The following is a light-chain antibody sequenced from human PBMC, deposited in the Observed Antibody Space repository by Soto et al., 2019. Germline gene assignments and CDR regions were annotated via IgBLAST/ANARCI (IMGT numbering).Light chain of an antibody. Sequence: EIVMTQSPATLSVSPGERATLSCRASQSVSSNLAWYQQKPGQAPRLLIYGASTRATGIPARFSCSGSGTEFTLTISSRQSEDFAVYYCQQYNNWPPVTFGQGTRLEIK. CDR1: QSVSSN. CDR2: GAS. CDR3: QQYNNWPPVT. J-gene: IGKJ5*01. V-gene: IGKV3-15*01.